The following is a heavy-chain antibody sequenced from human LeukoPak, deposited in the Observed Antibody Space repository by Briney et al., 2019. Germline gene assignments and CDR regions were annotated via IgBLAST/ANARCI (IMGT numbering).Heavy chain of an antibody. CDR1: GGSISSYY. V-gene: IGHV4-59*01. Sequence: SETLSLTCTVSGGSISSYYWSWIRQPPGKGLEWIGYIYYSGSTNYNPSLKSRVTISVDTSKNQFSLKLSSVTAADTAVYYCARTSYDYVWGSYRYTGTFDYWGLGTLVTVSS. CDR2: IYYSGST. CDR3: ARTSYDYVWGSYRYTGTFDY. D-gene: IGHD3-16*02. J-gene: IGHJ4*02.